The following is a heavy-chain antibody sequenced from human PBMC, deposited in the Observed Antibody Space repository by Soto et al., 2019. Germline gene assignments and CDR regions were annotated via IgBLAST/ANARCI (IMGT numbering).Heavy chain of an antibody. CDR3: ARGYCISTSCYKPFDY. CDR2: INPSGGST. D-gene: IGHD2-2*02. J-gene: IGHJ4*02. V-gene: IGHV1-46*01. CDR1: GYAFTSYS. Sequence: GASVKVSCKASGYAFTSYSMHWVRHAHGQGLEWMGIINPSGGSTSYAQKFQGRVTMTRDTSTSTVYMELSSLRSEDTAVYYCARGYCISTSCYKPFDYWGQGTLVTVSS.